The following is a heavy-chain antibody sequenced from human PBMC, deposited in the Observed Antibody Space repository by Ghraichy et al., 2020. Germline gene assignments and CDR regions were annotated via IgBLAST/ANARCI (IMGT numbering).Heavy chain of an antibody. J-gene: IGHJ4*02. D-gene: IGHD2-2*01. CDR2: INPNSGGT. V-gene: IGHV1-2*02. Sequence: ASGKVSCKASGYPFTGYYMHWVRQAPGQGLEWMGWINPNSGGTNYAQKFQGRVTMTRDTSISTAYMELSRLRSDDTAVYYCARTLGYCSSTSCYSHYFDYWGQVTLVNISS. CDR1: GYPFTGYY. CDR3: ARTLGYCSSTSCYSHYFDY.